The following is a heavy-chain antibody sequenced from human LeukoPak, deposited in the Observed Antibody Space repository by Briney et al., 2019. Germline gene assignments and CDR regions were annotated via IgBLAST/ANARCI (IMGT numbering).Heavy chain of an antibody. J-gene: IGHJ4*02. Sequence: GGSLRPSCAASGFTFSTYAMHWVRQAPGKGLEWVSGISGSGTIANYADSVKGRFTISRDNSKSTLYLQMNSLRAEDTAVYYCAKLKQWQPQRYFFEYWGQGALVTVAS. D-gene: IGHD6-19*01. CDR3: AKLKQWQPQRYFFEY. V-gene: IGHV3-23*01. CDR1: GFTFSTYA. CDR2: ISGSGTIA.